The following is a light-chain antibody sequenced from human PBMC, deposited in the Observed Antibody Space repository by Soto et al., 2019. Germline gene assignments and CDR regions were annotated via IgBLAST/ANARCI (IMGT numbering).Light chain of an antibody. J-gene: IGKJ1*01. V-gene: IGKV4-1*01. CDR2: WAS. Sequence: DFVMTQSPDSLAVSLGERATINRKSSQSVLYNSNNKNYLAWYQQKPGQPPKLLIYWASTRESGVPDRFSGSGSGTDFTLNIGSLQAEDVAVYYCQQYYSSPWTFGQGTKVE. CDR1: QSVLYNSNNKNY. CDR3: QQYYSSPWT.